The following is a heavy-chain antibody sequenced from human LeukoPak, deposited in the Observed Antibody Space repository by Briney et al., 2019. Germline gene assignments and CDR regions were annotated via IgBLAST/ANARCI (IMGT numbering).Heavy chain of an antibody. CDR1: GGSISTYY. Sequence: KPSETLSLTCTVSGGSISTYYWSWIRQPPGKGLEWIGYIYYSGSTNYNPSLKSRVTISVDTSKNQFSLKLTSVTAADTAVYYCATDGANWGFDYWGQGTLVTVSS. CDR3: ATDGANWGFDY. CDR2: IYYSGST. D-gene: IGHD7-27*01. V-gene: IGHV4-59*01. J-gene: IGHJ4*02.